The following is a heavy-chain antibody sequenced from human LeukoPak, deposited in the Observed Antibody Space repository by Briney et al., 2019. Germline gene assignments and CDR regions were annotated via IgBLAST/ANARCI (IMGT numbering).Heavy chain of an antibody. J-gene: IGHJ4*02. D-gene: IGHD1-1*01. V-gene: IGHV1-69*04. CDR2: IIPILGIA. CDR1: GGTFSSYA. CDR3: AREGELRYFDY. Sequence: SVKVSCKASGGTFSSYAISWVRQAPGQGLEWMGRIIPILGIANYAQKFQGRVTITADKSTSTAYMELSSLRSEDTAVYYCAREGELRYFDYWGQGTLVTVSS.